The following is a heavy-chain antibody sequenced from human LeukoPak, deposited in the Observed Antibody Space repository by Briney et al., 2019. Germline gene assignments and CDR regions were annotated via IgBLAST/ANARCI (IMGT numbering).Heavy chain of an antibody. Sequence: GGSLRLSCAASGFTFSSYSMSWVRQAPGKGLEWVSSISSSSSYIYYADSVKGRFTISRDNAKNSLYLQMNSLRVEDTAVYYCARETPRRGETRDGYRWGQGTVVTVSS. CDR1: GFTFSSYS. CDR2: ISSSSSYI. CDR3: ARETPRRGETRDGYR. V-gene: IGHV3-21*01. J-gene: IGHJ4*02. D-gene: IGHD5-24*01.